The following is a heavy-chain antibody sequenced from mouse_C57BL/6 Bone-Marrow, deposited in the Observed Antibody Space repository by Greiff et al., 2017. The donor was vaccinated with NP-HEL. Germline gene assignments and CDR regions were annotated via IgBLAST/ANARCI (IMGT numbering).Heavy chain of an antibody. V-gene: IGHV5-17*01. CDR3: ARPRGSSLDY. J-gene: IGHJ2*01. CDR1: GFTFSDYG. D-gene: IGHD1-1*01. CDR2: ISSGSSTI. Sequence: DVMLVESGGGLVKPGGSLKLSCAASGFTFSDYGMHWVRQAPEKGLEWVAYISSGSSTIYYADTVKGRFTISRDNAKNTLFLQMTSLRSEDTAMYYCARPRGSSLDYWGQGTTLTVSS.